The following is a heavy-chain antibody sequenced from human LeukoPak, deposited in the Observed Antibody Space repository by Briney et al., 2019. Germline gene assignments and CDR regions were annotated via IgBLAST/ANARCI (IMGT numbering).Heavy chain of an antibody. J-gene: IGHJ5*02. CDR3: ARGAGKTIFGVVQGWSDP. CDR2: IYHSGST. D-gene: IGHD3-3*01. Sequence: SETLSLTCTVSGYSISSGYYWGWIRQPPGKGLEWIGSIYHSGSTYYNPSLKSRVTISVDTSKNQFSLKLSSVTAADTAVYYCARGAGKTIFGVVQGWSDPWGQGTLVTVSS. CDR1: GYSISSGYY. V-gene: IGHV4-38-2*02.